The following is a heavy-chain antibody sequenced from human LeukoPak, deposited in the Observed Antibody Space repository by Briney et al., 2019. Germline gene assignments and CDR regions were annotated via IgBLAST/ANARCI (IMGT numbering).Heavy chain of an antibody. V-gene: IGHV4-59*01. J-gene: IGHJ3*02. D-gene: IGHD2-21*01. CDR1: GGSISSYY. Sequence: SETLSLTCTVPGGSISSYYWSWIRKPPGKGLEWIGYIYYSGSTNYNPSLKSRVTISVDTSKNQFSLKLSSVTAADTAVYYCARAFENVVSREGYAFDIWGQGTMVTVSS. CDR2: IYYSGST. CDR3: ARAFENVVSREGYAFDI.